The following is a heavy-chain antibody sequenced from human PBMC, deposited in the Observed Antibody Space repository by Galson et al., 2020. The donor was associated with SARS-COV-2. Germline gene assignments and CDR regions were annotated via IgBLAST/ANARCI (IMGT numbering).Heavy chain of an antibody. Sequence: SETLSLTCAVYRGSFSGYYWSWIRQPPGKGLEWIGEINHSGSTNYNPSLKSRVTISVDTSKNQFSLKLSSVTAADTAVYYCARGRGSSSWYHRYWYFDLWGRGTLVTVSS. CDR2: INHSGST. V-gene: IGHV4-34*01. J-gene: IGHJ2*01. D-gene: IGHD6-13*01. CDR1: RGSFSGYY. CDR3: ARGRGSSSWYHRYWYFDL.